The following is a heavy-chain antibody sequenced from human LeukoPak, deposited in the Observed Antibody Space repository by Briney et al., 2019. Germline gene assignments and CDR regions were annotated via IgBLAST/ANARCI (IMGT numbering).Heavy chain of an antibody. Sequence: GGSLRLSCAVSGFTFNTAWLTWVRQAPGKGLEWVGRIKSRTDAGTTDYAAPVEGRFTISRDDSRNTLSLQMNSLKTEDTAVYYCARDYTYYSGGRYYDRFDYWGQGTLVTVSS. J-gene: IGHJ4*02. CDR2: IKSRTDAGTT. CDR3: ARDYTYYSGGRYYDRFDY. CDR1: GFTFNTAW. D-gene: IGHD2-15*01. V-gene: IGHV3-15*01.